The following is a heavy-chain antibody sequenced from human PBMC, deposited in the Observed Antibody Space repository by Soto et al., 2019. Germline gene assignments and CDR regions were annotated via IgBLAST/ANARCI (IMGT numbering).Heavy chain of an antibody. CDR2: INWNSGSI. CDR3: VKDESINWYSGHFRH. Sequence: SLRLSCAASGFTFDDYAMHWVRQVPGKGLEWVSGINWNSGSIGYGDSEKGRFAISRDNAKNSLHLQMNSLSAEDTAFYYCVKDESINWYSGHFRHWGQGTLVTVSS. V-gene: IGHV3-9*01. D-gene: IGHD6-13*01. J-gene: IGHJ1*01. CDR1: GFTFDDYA.